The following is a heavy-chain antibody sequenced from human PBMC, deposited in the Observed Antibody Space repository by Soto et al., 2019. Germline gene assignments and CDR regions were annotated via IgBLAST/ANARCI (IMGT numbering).Heavy chain of an antibody. Sequence: EVQLLESGGGLVQPGGSLRLSCAASGFTFSNFAMSWVRQAPGKGLGWVSGISGSGGSTYYADSVKGRFTISRDNSKNTLYLQMNSLRAEDTAVYYCAKAPSSWPYDASDIWGQGTMVTVSS. D-gene: IGHD6-13*01. J-gene: IGHJ3*02. CDR1: GFTFSNFA. CDR3: AKAPSSWPYDASDI. CDR2: ISGSGGST. V-gene: IGHV3-23*01.